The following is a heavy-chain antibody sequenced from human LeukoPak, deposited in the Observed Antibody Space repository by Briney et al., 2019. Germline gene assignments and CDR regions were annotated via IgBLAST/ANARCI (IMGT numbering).Heavy chain of an antibody. CDR2: IIPILGIA. V-gene: IGHV1-69*02. J-gene: IGHJ4*02. Sequence: SSVTVSFKSSAGTFSSYTISLVRQAPGQGLGWKGRIIPILGIANYAQKFQGTVTITANKSTSTAYMELSSLTSEDTAVYYCARGLVVPAAMDYWGQGTLVTVSS. CDR3: ARGLVVPAAMDY. CDR1: AGTFSSYT. D-gene: IGHD2-2*01.